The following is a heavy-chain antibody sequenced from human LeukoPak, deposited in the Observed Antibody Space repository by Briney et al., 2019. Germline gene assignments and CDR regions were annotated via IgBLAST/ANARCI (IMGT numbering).Heavy chain of an antibody. J-gene: IGHJ5*01. Sequence: SETLSLTCTVSGGSISTYYWSWVRQPPGKGLEWIGYIYYSGSTNYNPSLKSRLTISADTSKNQFSLKLSSVTAADTAVYYCARHGLGYSSNWFDSWGQGTLVTVSS. CDR2: IYYSGST. CDR1: GGSISTYY. D-gene: IGHD6-19*01. CDR3: ARHGLGYSSNWFDS. V-gene: IGHV4-59*08.